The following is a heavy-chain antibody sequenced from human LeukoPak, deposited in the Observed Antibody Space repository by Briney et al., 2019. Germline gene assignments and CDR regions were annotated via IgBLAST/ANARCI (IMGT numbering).Heavy chain of an antibody. V-gene: IGHV3-64D*06. CDR2: ISSNGGST. D-gene: IGHD3-22*01. CDR3: VKGALYYDSSGYAPVFDP. J-gene: IGHJ5*02. CDR1: GLTFSSHW. Sequence: GGSLRLSCAASGLTFSSHWMHWVRQAPGKGLEYVSAISSNGGSTYYADSVKGRFTISRDNSKNTLYLQMSSLRAEDTAVYYRVKGALYYDSSGYAPVFDPWGQGTLVTVSS.